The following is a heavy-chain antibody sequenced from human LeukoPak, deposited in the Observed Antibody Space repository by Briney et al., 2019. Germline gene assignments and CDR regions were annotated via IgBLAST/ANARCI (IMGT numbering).Heavy chain of an antibody. CDR1: EFTFSSYS. V-gene: IGHV3-53*01. D-gene: IGHD3-10*01. CDR3: ARGLLWFGELSTGPLWD. CDR2: IYSGGST. J-gene: IGHJ4*02. Sequence: GGSLRLSCAASEFTFSSYSMNWVRQAPGKGLEWVSVIYSGGSTYYADSVKGRFTISRDNSKNTLYLQMNSLRAEDTAVYYCARGLLWFGELSTGPLWDWGQGTLVTVSS.